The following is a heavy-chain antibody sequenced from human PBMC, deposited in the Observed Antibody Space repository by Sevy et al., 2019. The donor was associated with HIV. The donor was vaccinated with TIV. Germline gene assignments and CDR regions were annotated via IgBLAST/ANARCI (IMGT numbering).Heavy chain of an antibody. D-gene: IGHD3-22*01. J-gene: IGHJ4*02. V-gene: IGHV3-23*01. CDR3: ANNNSGYYYDY. CDR2: ISSSGAGT. CDR1: GFTFSSYG. Sequence: GGSLRLSCAASGFTFSSYGMSWVRQAPGKGLEWVSGISSSGAGTYYADSVKGRFTISRDNSKNTLYLQMNSLRAEDTAVYYCANNNSGYYYDYWGQGTLVTVSS.